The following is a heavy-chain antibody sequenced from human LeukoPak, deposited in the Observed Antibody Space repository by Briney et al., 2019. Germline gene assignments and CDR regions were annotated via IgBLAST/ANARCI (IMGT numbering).Heavy chain of an antibody. Sequence: GGSLRLSCAVSGFTFSSYGMHWVRQAPGKGLEWVSAISGSGGSTYYADSVKGRFTISGDNSKTTLYLQMNSLRAEDTAVYYCAKAKDSGWYAFYFDYWGQGTLVTVSS. V-gene: IGHV3-23*01. CDR3: AKAKDSGWYAFYFDY. D-gene: IGHD6-19*01. J-gene: IGHJ4*02. CDR2: ISGSGGST. CDR1: GFTFSSYG.